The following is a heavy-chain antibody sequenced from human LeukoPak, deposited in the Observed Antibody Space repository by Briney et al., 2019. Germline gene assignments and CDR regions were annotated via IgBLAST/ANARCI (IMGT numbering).Heavy chain of an antibody. CDR2: VYYSGTT. CDR3: AREGWGYYFDF. D-gene: IGHD7-27*01. Sequence: SETLSLTCTVSGGSISSYYWSWIRQPPGKGLEWNGYVYYSGTTNYNPSLKSRVTISVDTSKNQFSLKLSSVTAADTAVYYCAREGWGYYFDFWGQGTLVTVSS. V-gene: IGHV4-59*01. CDR1: GGSISSYY. J-gene: IGHJ4*02.